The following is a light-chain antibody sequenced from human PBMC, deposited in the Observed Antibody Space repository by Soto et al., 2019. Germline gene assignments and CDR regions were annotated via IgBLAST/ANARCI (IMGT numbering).Light chain of an antibody. V-gene: IGKV3-20*01. CDR2: GAS. CDR3: QQYGSSPRVT. CDR1: QSVSSSY. Sequence: EIVLTQSPGTLSLSPGERATLSCRASQSVSSSYLAWYQQKPGQAPRLLIYGASSRATGIPDRFSGSGSGTDFTLTLSGLEPEDFAVYYCQQYGSSPRVTFGGGTKVEIK. J-gene: IGKJ4*01.